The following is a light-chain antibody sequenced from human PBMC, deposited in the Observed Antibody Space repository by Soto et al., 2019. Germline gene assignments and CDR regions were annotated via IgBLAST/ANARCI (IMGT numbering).Light chain of an antibody. CDR2: KTS. CDR3: QHWNDYSWT. CDR1: QSISIW. Sequence: DIHMTQSPSTLSASVGDRVTITCRASQSISIWLAWYQQKPGKAPNLLIYKTSSLETGVPSRFSVSGSGTEFTLTISSLQPDDFATYYCQHWNDYSWTFGQGTMVEVK. J-gene: IGKJ1*01. V-gene: IGKV1-5*03.